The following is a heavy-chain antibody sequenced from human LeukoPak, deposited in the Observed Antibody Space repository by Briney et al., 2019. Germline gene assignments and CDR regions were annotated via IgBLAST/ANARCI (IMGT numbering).Heavy chain of an antibody. Sequence: SETLSLICAVYGGSFSGYYWSWIRQPPGKGLEWIGEINHSGSTNYNPSLKSRVTISVDTSKNQFSLKLSSVTAADTAVYYCARDPGDGVDYFDYWGQGTLVTVSS. D-gene: IGHD3-10*01. J-gene: IGHJ4*02. CDR3: ARDPGDGVDYFDY. V-gene: IGHV4-34*01. CDR1: GGSFSGYY. CDR2: INHSGST.